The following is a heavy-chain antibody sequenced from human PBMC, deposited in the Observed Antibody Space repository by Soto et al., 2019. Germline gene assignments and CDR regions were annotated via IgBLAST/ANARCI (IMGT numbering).Heavy chain of an antibody. CDR3: ARERHYCRGGRCYEDYYYGMAV. J-gene: IGHJ6*02. Sequence: GGSLRLSSAASGFTFSSYAVHWVRQAPGKGLEWVAVISYDGSNKYYAGSVKGRFTISRDNSKNTLYLQMNSLRAEDTAVYYCARERHYCRGGRCYEDYYYGMAVWGRATTVTVSS. V-gene: IGHV3-30-3*01. D-gene: IGHD2-15*01. CDR1: GFTFSSYA. CDR2: ISYDGSNK.